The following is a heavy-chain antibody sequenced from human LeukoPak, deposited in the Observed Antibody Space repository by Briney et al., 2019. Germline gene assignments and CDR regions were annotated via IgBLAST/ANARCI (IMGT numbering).Heavy chain of an antibody. Sequence: GGSLRLSCAASGFTFDDYAMHWVRQAPRKGLEWVSGISWNSGSIGYADSVKGRFSISRVNAKNSLYLQMNSLRAEDTAVYYCAKEGDSSSWYDLYDYWGQGTLVTVSS. CDR2: ISWNSGSI. V-gene: IGHV3-9*01. J-gene: IGHJ4*02. D-gene: IGHD6-13*01. CDR3: AKEGDSSSWYDLYDY. CDR1: GFTFDDYA.